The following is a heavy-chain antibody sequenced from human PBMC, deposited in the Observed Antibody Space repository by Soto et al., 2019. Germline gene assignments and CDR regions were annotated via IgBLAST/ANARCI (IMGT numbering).Heavy chain of an antibody. Sequence: EVQLLESGGGLVQPGGSLRLSCAASGFTFSSYAMSWVRQAPGKGLEWVSAISGSGGSTYYADSVKGRFTISRDNSKNTLYLQMNSLRAEDTAVYYXAKGVGRLGDYYGSAGRXPXXPTTGYYFDYWGQGTLVTVSS. J-gene: IGHJ4*02. CDR2: ISGSGGST. CDR3: AKGVGRLGDYYGSAGRXPXXPTTGYYFDY. CDR1: GFTFSSYA. V-gene: IGHV3-23*01. D-gene: IGHD3-10*01.